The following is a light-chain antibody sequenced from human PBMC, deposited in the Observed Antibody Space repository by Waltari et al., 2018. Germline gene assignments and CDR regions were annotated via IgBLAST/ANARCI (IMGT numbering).Light chain of an antibody. CDR3: QQYGSSPGYT. V-gene: IGKV3-20*01. CDR2: GAS. Sequence: EIVLTQSPGTLSLSPGERATLSCRASQSVSSSYLAWYPQKPGQAPRRLIYGASSRATGIPDRFSGSGSGTDFTLTISRLEPEDFAVYYCQQYGSSPGYTFGQGTKLEIK. J-gene: IGKJ2*01. CDR1: QSVSSSY.